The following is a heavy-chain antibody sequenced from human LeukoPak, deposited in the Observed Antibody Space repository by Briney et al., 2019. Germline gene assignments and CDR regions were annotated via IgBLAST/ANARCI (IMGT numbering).Heavy chain of an antibody. CDR2: TSGSGETT. Sequence: GGSLRLSCAASGFTFSSYGMTWLRQTPAKGLEWVSATSGSGETTYYSDSVKGRFTISRDNSKNTLSLQMNSLRVEDAAMYYCAKTHGYFDQWGQGTLVAVSS. D-gene: IGHD3-22*01. CDR3: AKTHGYFDQ. V-gene: IGHV3-23*01. CDR1: GFTFSSYG. J-gene: IGHJ4*02.